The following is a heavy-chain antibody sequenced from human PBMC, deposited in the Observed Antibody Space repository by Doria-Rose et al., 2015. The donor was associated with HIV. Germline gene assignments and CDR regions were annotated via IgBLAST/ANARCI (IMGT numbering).Heavy chain of an antibody. D-gene: IGHD6-13*01. Sequence: ESGPVLVKPTETLTLTCTVSGVSLSSPGMGVSWIRQPPGKALEWPANIFSDDDRSYKTSLKSRLTISRVTSKGQPVLTMTDMDPVDTATYYCARIKSSRWYHKYYFDFWGRGTLVIVSA. CDR1: GVSLSSPGMG. V-gene: IGHV2-26*01. CDR3: ARIKSSRWYHKYYFDF. CDR2: IFSDDDR. J-gene: IGHJ4*02.